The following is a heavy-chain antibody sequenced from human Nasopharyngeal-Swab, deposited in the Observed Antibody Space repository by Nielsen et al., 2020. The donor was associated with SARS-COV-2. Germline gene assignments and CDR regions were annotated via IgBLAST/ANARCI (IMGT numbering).Heavy chain of an antibody. J-gene: IGHJ5*02. D-gene: IGHD3-16*01. CDR3: ARGAVHHMLDL. Sequence: WVRQAPGQGPEWLGLIIPSEGSTGYAQKFQGRVTMTRNTSTSTAYMELSSLRSDDTAVYFCARGAVHHMLDLWGQGTRVTVSS. V-gene: IGHV1-46*01. CDR2: IIPSEGST.